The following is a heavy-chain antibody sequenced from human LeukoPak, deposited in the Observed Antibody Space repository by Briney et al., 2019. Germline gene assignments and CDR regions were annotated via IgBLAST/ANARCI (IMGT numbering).Heavy chain of an antibody. V-gene: IGHV3-23*01. CDR1: GFTFSNYA. J-gene: IGHJ6*02. CDR3: TRDLMDYDVSTGLHHYYMDV. CDR2: ISGSGGGT. D-gene: IGHD3-9*01. Sequence: GGSLRLSCAASGFTFSNYAMNWVRQAPGRGLEWVSGISGSGGGTYYADSVKGRFTISRDNAKNTLYLQMNTLRVEDTAVYYCTRDLMDYDVSTGLHHYYMDVWGQGTTVTVSS.